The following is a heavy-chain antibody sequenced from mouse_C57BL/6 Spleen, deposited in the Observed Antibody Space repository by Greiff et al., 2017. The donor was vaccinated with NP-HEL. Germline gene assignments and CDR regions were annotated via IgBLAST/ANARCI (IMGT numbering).Heavy chain of an antibody. D-gene: IGHD1-1*01. V-gene: IGHV5-6*01. CDR1: GFTFSSYG. CDR3: ARPSYSDSSTYAMDY. Sequence: EVQGVESGGDLVKPGGSLKLSCAASGFTFSSYGMPWVRQTPDKRLEWVATISSGGSYTYYPDSVKGRFTISRDTAKNTLYLQMSSLKSEDTAMDYCARPSYSDSSTYAMDYWGQGTSVTVSS. CDR2: ISSGGSYT. J-gene: IGHJ4*01.